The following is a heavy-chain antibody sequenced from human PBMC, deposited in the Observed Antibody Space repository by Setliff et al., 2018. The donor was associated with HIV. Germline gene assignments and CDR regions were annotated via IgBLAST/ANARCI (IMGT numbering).Heavy chain of an antibody. CDR3: ARATFGGVIAYFDS. CDR2: IYSGGSST. Sequence: GGSLRLSCAASGFTFSSYAMRWVRQVPGKGLEWVSFIYSGGSSTYYADSVKGRFTISRDSAKNSLYLQMNSLRAEDTAVYYCARATFGGVIAYFDSWGQGALVTVSS. J-gene: IGHJ4*02. CDR1: GFTFSSYA. V-gene: IGHV3-23*03. D-gene: IGHD3-16*02.